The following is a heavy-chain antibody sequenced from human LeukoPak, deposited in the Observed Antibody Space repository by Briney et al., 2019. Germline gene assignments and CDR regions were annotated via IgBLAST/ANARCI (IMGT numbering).Heavy chain of an antibody. CDR1: GGTFSSYA. V-gene: IGHV1-69*06. Sequence: ASVKVSCKASGGTFSSYAISWVRQAPGQGLEWMGGIIPIFGTANYAQKFQGRVTITADKSTSTAYMELRSLRSDDTAVYYCAYYDFWSGYYSLPYWGQGTLVTVSS. J-gene: IGHJ4*02. CDR2: IIPIFGTA. D-gene: IGHD3-3*01. CDR3: AYYDFWSGYYSLPY.